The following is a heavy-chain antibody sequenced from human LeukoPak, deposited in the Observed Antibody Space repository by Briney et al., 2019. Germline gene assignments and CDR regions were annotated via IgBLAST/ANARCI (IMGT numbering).Heavy chain of an antibody. CDR1: RFTFNDYY. Sequence: KPGGSLRLSCTDSRFTFNDYYMSWIRQPPGKGLEWIGEINHSGSTNYNPSLKSRVTISVDTSKNQFSLKLSSVTAADTAVYYCARGRGYSSSWYFFLSWFDPWGQGTLVTVSS. D-gene: IGHD6-13*01. CDR2: INHSGST. J-gene: IGHJ5*02. CDR3: ARGRGYSSSWYFFLSWFDP. V-gene: IGHV4-34*01.